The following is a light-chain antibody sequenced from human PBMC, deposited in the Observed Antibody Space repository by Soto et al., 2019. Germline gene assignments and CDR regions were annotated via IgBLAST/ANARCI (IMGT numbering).Light chain of an antibody. J-gene: IGKJ1*01. Sequence: DVLLTQSPSTLSASIGDRVTITCRASQTINNWLAWYQRKPGKAPQLLIFDASSLESGVPSRFSGSGSGTEFTLTISSLQPDDFATYYCQHYSIVWAFGQGTKVDIK. CDR1: QTINNW. V-gene: IGKV1-5*01. CDR3: QHYSIVWA. CDR2: DAS.